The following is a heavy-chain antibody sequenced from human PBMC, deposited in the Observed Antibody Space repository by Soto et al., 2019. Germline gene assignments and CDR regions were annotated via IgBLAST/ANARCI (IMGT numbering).Heavy chain of an antibody. V-gene: IGHV3-64D*06. CDR1: GFILSSYA. Sequence: RSLRRKFSARGFILSSYAKHGVRQAPGKGLEYVSAISSNGGSTYYADSVKGRFTISRDNSKNTLYLQMSSLRAEDTAVYYCQGLLTGPMSKTMWYYGMDVWAQGTTVTVP. D-gene: IGHD3-9*01. CDR2: ISSNGGST. J-gene: IGHJ6*02. CDR3: QGLLTGPMSKTMWYYGMDV.